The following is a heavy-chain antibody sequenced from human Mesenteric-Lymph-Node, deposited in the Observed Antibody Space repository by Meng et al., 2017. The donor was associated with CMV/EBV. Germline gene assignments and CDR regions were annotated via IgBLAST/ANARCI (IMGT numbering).Heavy chain of an antibody. V-gene: IGHV3-9*03. CDR3: TKGNYAVVELTDAFDI. D-gene: IGHD1-7*01. CDR2: ITWNSGKR. CDR1: GFTFDDYV. Sequence: SLKISCAASGFTFDDYVMHWVRPAPGKGLEWVAGITWNSGKRDYADSVKGRFTISRDNAKNSLYLQMSSLRAEDMDLYYCTKGNYAVVELTDAFDIWGQGTMVTVSS. J-gene: IGHJ3*02.